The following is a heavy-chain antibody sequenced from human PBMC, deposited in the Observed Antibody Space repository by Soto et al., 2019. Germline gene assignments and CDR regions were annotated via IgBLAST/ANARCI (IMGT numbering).Heavy chain of an antibody. J-gene: IGHJ4*02. Sequence: EVQLLESGGDLVQPGGSLRLSCAASGFTFSTYAMSWVRQAPGKGLEWVSSMSGSGGGTYYADSVKGRFTISRDNSKNTLYLQMNSLRPEDTAVYYCAYRTGFDYWGQGTLVTVSS. CDR2: MSGSGGGT. CDR1: GFTFSTYA. V-gene: IGHV3-23*01. CDR3: AYRTGFDY.